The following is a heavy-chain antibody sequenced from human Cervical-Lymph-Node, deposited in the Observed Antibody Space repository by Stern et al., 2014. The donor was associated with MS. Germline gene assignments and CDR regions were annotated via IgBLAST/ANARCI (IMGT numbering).Heavy chain of an antibody. D-gene: IGHD3-22*01. CDR1: GFSLSTSGMR. V-gene: IGHV2-70*04. J-gene: IGHJ4*02. CDR3: ARSFYDYESAALGPFDY. CDR2: SAWDDDK. Sequence: QVTLRESGPALVKPTQALTLTCTFSGFSLSTSGMRVSWIRQPPGKALEWLARSAWDDDKFYSTSLKTRLTISKDSSKNQVVFTMTNMDPVDTATYYCARSFYDYESAALGPFDYWGQGTLFTVSS.